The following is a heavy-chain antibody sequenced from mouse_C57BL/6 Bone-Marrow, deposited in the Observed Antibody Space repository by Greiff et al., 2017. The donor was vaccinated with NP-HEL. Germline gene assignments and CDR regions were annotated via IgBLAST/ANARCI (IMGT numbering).Heavy chain of an antibody. CDR2: ISYDGSN. CDR1: GYSITSGYY. V-gene: IGHV3-6*01. J-gene: IGHJ4*01. CDR3: ARALYYYAMDY. Sequence: VQLKESGPGLVKPSQSLSLTCSVTGYSITSGYYWNWIRQFPGNKLEWMGYISYDGSNNYNPSLKNRTSITRDTSKNQFFLKLNSVTTEDTATYYCARALYYYAMDYWGQGTSVTVSS.